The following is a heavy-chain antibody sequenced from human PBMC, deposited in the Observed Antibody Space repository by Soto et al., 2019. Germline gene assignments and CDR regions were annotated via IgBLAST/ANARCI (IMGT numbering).Heavy chain of an antibody. CDR1: GDSVSSNSAA. CDR2: TYYRSKWYN. V-gene: IGHV6-1*01. Sequence: SQTLSLTCAISGDSVSSNSAAWNWIRQSPSRGLEWLGRTYYRSKWYNDYAVSVKSRITINPDTSKNQFSLQLNSVTPEDTAVYYCARDGSLPYSSGWYFRGGMDVWGQGTTVTVSS. CDR3: ARDGSLPYSSGWYFRGGMDV. D-gene: IGHD6-19*01. J-gene: IGHJ6*02.